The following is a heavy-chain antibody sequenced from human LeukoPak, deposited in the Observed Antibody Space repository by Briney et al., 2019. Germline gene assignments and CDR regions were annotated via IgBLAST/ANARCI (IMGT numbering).Heavy chain of an antibody. CDR2: ISSSSSYI. V-gene: IGHV3-21*01. J-gene: IGHJ4*02. CDR3: ARDGIAVAGKRGTFDY. Sequence: PGGSLRLSCAASGFTFSSYSMNWVRQAPGKGLEWVSSISSSSSYIYYADSVKGRFTISRDNAKNSLYLQMNSLRVEDTAVYYCARDGIAVAGKRGTFDYWGQGILVTVSS. D-gene: IGHD6-19*01. CDR1: GFTFSSYS.